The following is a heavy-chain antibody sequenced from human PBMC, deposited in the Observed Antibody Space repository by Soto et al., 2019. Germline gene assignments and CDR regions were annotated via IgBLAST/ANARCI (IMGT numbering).Heavy chain of an antibody. CDR2: ISGSGDTT. CDR1: GFTFCTYA. J-gene: IGHJ4*02. V-gene: IGHV3-23*01. CDR3: AKDLKGAYGYYFDY. Sequence: GGSLRLSCAASGFTFCTYALSWVRPAPGKGLQWVSAISGSGDTTSDADSVKGRFTISRDNSKNTLYLQMNSLRAEDTAVYYCAKDLKGAYGYYFDYWGQGTLVTVSS. D-gene: IGHD3-10*01.